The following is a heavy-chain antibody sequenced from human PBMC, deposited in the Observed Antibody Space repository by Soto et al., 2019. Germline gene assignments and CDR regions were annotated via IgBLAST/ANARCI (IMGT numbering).Heavy chain of an antibody. CDR1: GYIFTTYS. D-gene: IGHD2-2*01. CDR3: ARAACSSTSCYNYYAYGMDV. J-gene: IGHJ6*02. V-gene: IGHV1-3*01. CDR2: IHAGNGNT. Sequence: QVQLVQSGPEMKKPGASVKLSCKASGYIFTTYSMHWVRQAPGQRLEWMGWIHAGNGNTEHSQKFQGRVTITRDTSASTAYLELGSLRSEDTAVYYCARAACSSTSCYNYYAYGMDVWGQGTAVTVS.